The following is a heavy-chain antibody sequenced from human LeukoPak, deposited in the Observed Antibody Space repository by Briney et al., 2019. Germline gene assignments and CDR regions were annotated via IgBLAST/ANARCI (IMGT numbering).Heavy chain of an antibody. CDR2: ISWNSFTI. CDR1: GFTFDDYA. D-gene: IGHD3-22*01. Sequence: GGSLRLSCAAPGFTFDDYAMHWVRQAPGKGLEWVSGISWNSFTIGYADSVKGRFTISRDNAKNSLYLQMNSLRAEDTAVYYCAADSSGYPDRYWGQGTLVTVSS. V-gene: IGHV3-9*01. CDR3: AADSSGYPDRY. J-gene: IGHJ4*02.